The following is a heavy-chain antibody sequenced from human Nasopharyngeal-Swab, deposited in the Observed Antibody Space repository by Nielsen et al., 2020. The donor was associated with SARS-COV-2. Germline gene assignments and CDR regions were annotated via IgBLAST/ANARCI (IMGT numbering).Heavy chain of an antibody. CDR1: GYTLTELS. CDR2: FDPEDGET. V-gene: IGHV1-24*01. Sequence: ASVKVSCKVSGYTLTELSMHWVRQAPGKGLEWMGGFDPEDGETIYAQKFQGRVTMTEDRSIDTAYMELKSLTSEDTAIYFCAISRWLRAFDYWGQGALVTVSS. D-gene: IGHD5-12*01. J-gene: IGHJ4*02. CDR3: AISRWLRAFDY.